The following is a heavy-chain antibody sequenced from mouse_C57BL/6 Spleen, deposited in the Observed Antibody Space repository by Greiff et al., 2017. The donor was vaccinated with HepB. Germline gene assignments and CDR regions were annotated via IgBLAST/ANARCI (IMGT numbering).Heavy chain of an antibody. V-gene: IGHV5-9-1*02. D-gene: IGHD5-1*01. CDR3: TSVPNYYAMDY. CDR2: ISSGGDYI. Sequence: EVMLVESGEGLVKPGGSLKLSCAASGFTFSSYAMSWVRQTPEKRLEWVAYISSGGDYIYYADTVKGRFTISRDTARNTLDLQMSSLKSEDTAMYYCTSVPNYYAMDYWGQGTSVTVAS. J-gene: IGHJ4*01. CDR1: GFTFSSYA.